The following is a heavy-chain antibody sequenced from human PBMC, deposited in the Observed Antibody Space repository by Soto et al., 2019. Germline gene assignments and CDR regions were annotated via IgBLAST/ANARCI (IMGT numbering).Heavy chain of an antibody. CDR2: ISGSGSPI. Sequence: PGGSLRLSCVASGFIFSSYSMNWVRQAPGRGLEWISYISGSGSPIYYADSVKGRVTISRDNAKNSLYLQMNSLRDEDTAVYYCARDRLYAFDFWGQGTMVTGSS. D-gene: IGHD2-15*01. J-gene: IGHJ3*01. CDR1: GFIFSSYS. CDR3: ARDRLYAFDF. V-gene: IGHV3-48*02.